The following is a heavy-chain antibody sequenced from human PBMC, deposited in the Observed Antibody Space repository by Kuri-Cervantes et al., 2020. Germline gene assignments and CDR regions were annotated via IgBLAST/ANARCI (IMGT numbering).Heavy chain of an antibody. CDR3: ARVVAALDY. CDR1: GGSFSGHY. V-gene: IGHV4-34*01. CDR2: INHSGST. J-gene: IGHJ4*02. D-gene: IGHD2-15*01. Sequence: GSLRLSCAVYGGSFSGHYWTWIRQPPGKGLEWIGEINHSGSTNYNPSLKSRVTISVDTSKNQFSLKLSSVTAADTAVYYCARVVAALDYWGQGTLVTVSS.